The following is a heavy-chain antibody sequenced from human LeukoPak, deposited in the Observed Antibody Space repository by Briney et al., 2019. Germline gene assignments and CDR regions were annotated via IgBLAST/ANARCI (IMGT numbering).Heavy chain of an antibody. CDR3: ARDQGGTIFSAVRGYYYYYGMDV. D-gene: IGHD3-3*01. Sequence: ASVKVSCKASGYTFTGYYMHWVRQAPGQGLEWMGWINTNTGNPTYAQGFTGRFVFSLDTSVSTAYLQISSLKAEDTAVYYCARDQGGTIFSAVRGYYYYYGMDVWGQGTTVTVS. V-gene: IGHV7-4-1*02. CDR1: GYTFTGYY. J-gene: IGHJ6*02. CDR2: INTNTGNP.